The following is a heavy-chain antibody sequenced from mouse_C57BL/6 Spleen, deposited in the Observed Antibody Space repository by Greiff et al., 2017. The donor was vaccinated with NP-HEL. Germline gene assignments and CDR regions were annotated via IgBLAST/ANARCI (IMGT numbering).Heavy chain of an antibody. Sequence: QVQLQQPGAELVKPGASVKLSCKASGYTFTSYWMHWVKQRPGQGLEWIGMIHPNSGSTNYNEKFKSKATLTVDKSSSTAYMQLSSLTSEDSAVYYCARTPIYYGNPYWYFDVWGTGTTVTVSS. CDR2: IHPNSGST. CDR1: GYTFTSYW. J-gene: IGHJ1*03. V-gene: IGHV1-64*01. D-gene: IGHD2-1*01. CDR3: ARTPIYYGNPYWYFDV.